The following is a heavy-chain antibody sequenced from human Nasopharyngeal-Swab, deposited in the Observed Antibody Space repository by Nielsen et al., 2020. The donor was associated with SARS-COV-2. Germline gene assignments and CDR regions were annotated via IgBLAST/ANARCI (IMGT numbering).Heavy chain of an antibody. D-gene: IGHD3-10*01. CDR2: ISSSSSYI. J-gene: IGHJ6*02. Sequence: GESLKISCAASGFTFSSYSMNWVRQAPGKGLEWVSSISSSSSYIYYADSVKGRFTISRDNAKNSLYLQMNSLRAEDTAVYYCASLLWFGELPSDYYYYGMDVWGQGTTVIVSS. V-gene: IGHV3-21*01. CDR1: GFTFSSYS. CDR3: ASLLWFGELPSDYYYYGMDV.